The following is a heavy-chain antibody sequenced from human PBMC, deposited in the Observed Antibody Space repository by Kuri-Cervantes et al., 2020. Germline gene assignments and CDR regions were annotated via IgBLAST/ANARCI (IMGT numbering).Heavy chain of an antibody. J-gene: IGHJ4*02. CDR1: GFTFSSHG. CDR3: ANWAGIVSNWYGPFDY. Sequence: GGSLRLSCAASGFTFSSHGMHWVRQAPGKGLEWIAVISNDGTNKYYVDSVKGRFTISRDNSKNTLYLQMGSLRAEDTAVYYCANWAGIVSNWYGPFDYWGQGTLVTVSS. CDR2: ISNDGTNK. D-gene: IGHD6-13*01. V-gene: IGHV3-30*18.